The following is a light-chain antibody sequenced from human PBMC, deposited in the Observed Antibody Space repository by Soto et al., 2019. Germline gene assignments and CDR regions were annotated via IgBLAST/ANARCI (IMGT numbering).Light chain of an antibody. Sequence: EIVMTQSPATLPVSPGERATLSCRASQSVSSNLAWYQQTPGQAPRLLIYGASTRATGIPARFSGSGSGTECTLTISSLQSEDFAVYYCQQYNNWHQRPAVAYTCGQGTKLEIK. V-gene: IGKV3-15*01. CDR3: QQYNNWHQRPAVAYT. J-gene: IGKJ2*01. CDR2: GAS. CDR1: QSVSSN.